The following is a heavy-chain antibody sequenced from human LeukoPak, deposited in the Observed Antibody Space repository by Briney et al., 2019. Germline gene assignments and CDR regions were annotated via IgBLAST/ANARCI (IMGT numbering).Heavy chain of an antibody. D-gene: IGHD3-10*01. CDR2: INPNSGGT. CDR3: ARLVRITMVRGVITAKDY. CDR1: RYTFTGYY. Sequence: ASVKVSCKASRYTFTGYYMHWVRQAPGQGLEWMGWINPNSGGTNYEQKFQGRVTMTRDTSISTAYMELSRLRSDDTAVYYCARLVRITMVRGVITAKDYWGQGTLVTVSS. V-gene: IGHV1-2*02. J-gene: IGHJ4*02.